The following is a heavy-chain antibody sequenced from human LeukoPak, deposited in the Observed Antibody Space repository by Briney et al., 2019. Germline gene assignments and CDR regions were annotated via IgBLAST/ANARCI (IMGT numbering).Heavy chain of an antibody. D-gene: IGHD3-3*01. Sequence: GGSLRLSCAASGFTFSSYAMSWVRQAPGKGLEWVSAISGSGGSTYYADSVKGRFTISRDNSKNTLYLQMNSLRAEDTAVYYCARVHYDFYTNPVDYWGQGTLVTVSS. CDR3: ARVHYDFYTNPVDY. V-gene: IGHV3-23*01. CDR1: GFTFSSYA. J-gene: IGHJ4*02. CDR2: ISGSGGST.